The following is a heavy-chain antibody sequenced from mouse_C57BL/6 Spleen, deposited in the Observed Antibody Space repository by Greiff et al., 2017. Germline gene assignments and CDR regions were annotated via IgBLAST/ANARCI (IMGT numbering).Heavy chain of an antibody. J-gene: IGHJ4*01. CDR2: IYPGSGST. CDR3: ARGAYYRKYAMDY. D-gene: IGHD2-14*01. Sequence: QVQLQPPGAELVKPGASVKMSCKASGYTFTSYWITWVKQRPGQGLEWIGDIYPGSGSTNYNEKFKSKATLTVDTSSSTAYMQLSSLTSEDSAVYYCARGAYYRKYAMDYWGQGTSVTVSS. CDR1: GYTFTSYW. V-gene: IGHV1-55*01.